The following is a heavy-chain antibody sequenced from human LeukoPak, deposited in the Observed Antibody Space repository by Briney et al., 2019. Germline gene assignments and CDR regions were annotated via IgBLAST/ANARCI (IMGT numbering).Heavy chain of an antibody. V-gene: IGHV3-23*01. CDR1: GFTFSSYA. D-gene: IGHD3-10*01. CDR2: ISGSGSTT. CDR3: AKGRFDDSGSGSYYVSEYFQH. Sequence: PGGSLRLSCAASGFTFSSYAMSWVRQAPGKGLEWVSAISGSGSTTYFADSVKGRFTISRDNSKNTLYLKMNSLRAEDTAVYYCAKGRFDDSGSGSYYVSEYFQHWGQGTLVTVSS. J-gene: IGHJ1*01.